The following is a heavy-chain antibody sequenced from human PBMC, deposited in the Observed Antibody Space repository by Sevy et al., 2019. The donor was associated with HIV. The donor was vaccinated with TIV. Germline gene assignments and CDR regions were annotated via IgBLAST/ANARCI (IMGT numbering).Heavy chain of an antibody. CDR1: GGSISSYY. CDR3: AREGTPTYYDFWSGYRLYYFDY. D-gene: IGHD3-3*01. J-gene: IGHJ4*02. Sequence: SETLSLTCTVSGGSISSYYWSWIRQPAGKGLEWIRRIYTSGGTNYNPSLKSRVTMSVDTSKNQFSLKLSSVTAADTAVYYCAREGTPTYYDFWSGYRLYYFDYWGQGTLVTVSS. V-gene: IGHV4-4*07. CDR2: IYTSGGT.